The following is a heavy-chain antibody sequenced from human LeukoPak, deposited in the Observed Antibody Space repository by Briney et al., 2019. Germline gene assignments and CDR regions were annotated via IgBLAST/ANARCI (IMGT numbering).Heavy chain of an antibody. J-gene: IGHJ4*02. CDR1: GFTFSRYA. Sequence: PGGSLRLSCAASGFTFSRYAMSWVRQAPGKGLEWVSAISASDGRTYYADAVKGRFTISRDNSQNTMYLQLNSLKAEDTAVYYCVTFTMVRGVIIGAEFDYWGQGTLVTVSS. CDR3: VTFTMVRGVIIGAEFDY. V-gene: IGHV3-23*01. CDR2: ISASDGRT. D-gene: IGHD3-10*01.